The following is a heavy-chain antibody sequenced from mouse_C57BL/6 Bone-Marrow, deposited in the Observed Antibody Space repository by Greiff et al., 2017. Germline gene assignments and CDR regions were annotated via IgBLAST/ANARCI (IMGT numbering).Heavy chain of an antibody. J-gene: IGHJ1*03. CDR3: ARWTGWYFDV. V-gene: IGHV1-42*01. CDR2: INPSTGGT. Sequence: VQLQQSGPELVKPGASVKISCKASGYSFTGYYMNWVKQSPEKSLEWIGEINPSTGGTTYNQKFKAKATLTVDKSTSTAYMQLKSLTSEDSAVYYCARWTGWYFDVWGKGTTVTVSS. CDR1: GYSFTGYY.